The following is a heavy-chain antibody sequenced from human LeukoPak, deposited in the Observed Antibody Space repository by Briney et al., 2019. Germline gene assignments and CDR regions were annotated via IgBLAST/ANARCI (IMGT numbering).Heavy chain of an antibody. Sequence: PGGSLRLSCAASGFTFSSYSMNWVRQAPGKGLEWVSSISSSGDYIYYADSVKGRFTISRDNAKNSLYLQMNSLRAEDTALYYCGRGAKYCSSTSCQPWFDTWGQGSLVTVSS. V-gene: IGHV3-21*01. CDR2: ISSSGDYI. CDR1: GFTFSSYS. CDR3: GRGAKYCSSTSCQPWFDT. J-gene: IGHJ5*02. D-gene: IGHD2-2*01.